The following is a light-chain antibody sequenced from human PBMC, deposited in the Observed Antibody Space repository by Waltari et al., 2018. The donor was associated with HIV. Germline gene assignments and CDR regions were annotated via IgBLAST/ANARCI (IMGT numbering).Light chain of an antibody. CDR3: TSYASSSSLL. V-gene: IGLV2-14*01. Sequence: QSALTQPATVSGSPGQSITISCTGGSNDVGGYNYVSWYQHLPGKAPKLIIYEVRNRPSGVSNRFSGSKSGNTASQTISGLQAEDEADYYCTSYASSSSLLFGGGTKLTVL. CDR2: EVR. CDR1: SNDVGGYNY. J-gene: IGLJ2*01.